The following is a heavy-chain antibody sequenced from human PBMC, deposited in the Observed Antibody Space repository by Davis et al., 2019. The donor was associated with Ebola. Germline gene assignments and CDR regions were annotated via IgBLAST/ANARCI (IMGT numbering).Heavy chain of an antibody. J-gene: IGHJ4*02. Sequence: AASVKVSCTAFGYTFTSYYIHWVRQAPGQGLEWMGIVNPSGGSTTYAQKFQGRVTMTRDTSTSTVYMELSSLRSEDTAVYYCASGTYYGSGSYIDYWGQGTLVTVSS. CDR2: VNPSGGST. CDR1: GYTFTSYY. CDR3: ASGTYYGSGSYIDY. V-gene: IGHV1-46*01. D-gene: IGHD3-10*01.